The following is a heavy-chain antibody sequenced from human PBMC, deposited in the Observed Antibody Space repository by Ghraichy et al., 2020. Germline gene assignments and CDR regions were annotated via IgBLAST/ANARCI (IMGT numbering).Heavy chain of an antibody. D-gene: IGHD3-16*02. Sequence: SETLSLTCAVYGGSFSGYYWSWIRQPPGKGLEWIGEINHSGSINYNPSLKSRVTISVDTSKNQFSLKLSSVTAADTAVYYCARGRSGSYRGNWFDPWGQGTLVTVSS. CDR1: GGSFSGYY. CDR2: INHSGSI. V-gene: IGHV4-34*01. J-gene: IGHJ5*02. CDR3: ARGRSGSYRGNWFDP.